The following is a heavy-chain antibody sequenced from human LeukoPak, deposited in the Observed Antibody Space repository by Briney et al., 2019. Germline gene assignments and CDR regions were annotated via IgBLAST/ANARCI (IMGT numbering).Heavy chain of an antibody. V-gene: IGHV4-61*02. D-gene: IGHD3-22*01. CDR1: GGSISSGSYY. CDR3: ARENSYYDSSGYYYGSGYFDY. J-gene: IGHJ4*02. Sequence: SETLSLTCTVSGGSISSGSYYWSWIQQPAGKGLEWIGRIYTSGSTNYNPSLKSRVTISVDTSKNQFSLRLSSVTAADTAMYYCARENSYYDSSGYYYGSGYFDYWGQGTLVTVSS. CDR2: IYTSGST.